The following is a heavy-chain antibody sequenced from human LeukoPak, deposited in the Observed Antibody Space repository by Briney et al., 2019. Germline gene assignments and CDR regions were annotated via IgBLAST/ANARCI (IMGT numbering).Heavy chain of an antibody. Sequence: ASVKVSCKASGYTFTSYYMHWVRQAPGQGLEWMGIINPSGGSTSYAQKFQGRVTMTRDTSTSTVYMELSSLRSEDTAVYYCARGGMGVTPWVWYYMDVWGKGTTVTVSS. D-gene: IGHD1-26*01. CDR1: GYTFTSYY. CDR2: INPSGGST. CDR3: ARGGMGVTPWVWYYMDV. V-gene: IGHV1-46*01. J-gene: IGHJ6*03.